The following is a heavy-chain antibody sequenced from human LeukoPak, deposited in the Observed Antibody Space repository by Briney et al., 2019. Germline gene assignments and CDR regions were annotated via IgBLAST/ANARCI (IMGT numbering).Heavy chain of an antibody. D-gene: IGHD2-15*01. CDR1: GGSISSYY. Sequence: SETLSLTCTVSGGSISSYYWSWIRQPPGKGLEWNGYIYYSGSTNYNPSLKSRVTISVDTSKNRFSLKLSSVTAADTAVYYCARDRREQYCSGGSCYSALGFFDYWGQGTLVTVSS. CDR3: ARDRREQYCSGGSCYSALGFFDY. V-gene: IGHV4-59*01. J-gene: IGHJ4*02. CDR2: IYYSGST.